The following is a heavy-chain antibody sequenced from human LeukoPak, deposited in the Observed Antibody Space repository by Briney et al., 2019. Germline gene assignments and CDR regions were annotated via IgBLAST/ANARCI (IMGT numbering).Heavy chain of an antibody. V-gene: IGHV1-2*06. CDR3: ARPGQWDNTGEFDL. Sequence: GASVKVSCKASGYTFTGYYMHWVRQAPGQGLEWMGRINPTSGGTNYAQSFQGRVTMTGDTSITTVYMELSRLRSDDTAVYYCARPGQWDNTGEFDLWGQGTLVTVSS. CDR2: INPTSGGT. J-gene: IGHJ5*02. CDR1: GYTFTGYY. D-gene: IGHD7-27*01.